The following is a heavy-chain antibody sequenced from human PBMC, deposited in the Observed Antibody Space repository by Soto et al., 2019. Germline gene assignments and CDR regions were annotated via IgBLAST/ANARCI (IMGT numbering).Heavy chain of an antibody. CDR1: GGSISSSNW. D-gene: IGHD3-3*01. CDR2: IYHSGST. J-gene: IGHJ6*02. CDR3: ARDSRDFGVVIITGMDV. V-gene: IGHV4-4*02. Sequence: QVQLQESGPGLVKPSGTLSLTCAVSGGSISSSNWWSWVRQPPGKGLEWIGEIYHSGSTNSNPYLKSRVTTSVDKSKNQFSLKLSSVTAADTAVYYCARDSRDFGVVIITGMDVWGQGTTVTVSS.